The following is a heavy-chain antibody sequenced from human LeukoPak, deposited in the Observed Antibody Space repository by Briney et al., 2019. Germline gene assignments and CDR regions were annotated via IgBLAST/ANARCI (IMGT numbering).Heavy chain of an antibody. CDR2: INWNGGST. J-gene: IGHJ4*02. CDR1: GFTFDGYG. Sequence: GGSLRLSCAASGFTFDGYGMSWVRQAPGKGLEWVSDINWNGGSTGYADSVKGRFTISRDNAKNSLYLQMNSLRAADTALYYWAIRVTNPRVFAYWGQGTLVTVSS. CDR3: AIRVTNPRVFAY. D-gene: IGHD4-11*01. V-gene: IGHV3-20*04.